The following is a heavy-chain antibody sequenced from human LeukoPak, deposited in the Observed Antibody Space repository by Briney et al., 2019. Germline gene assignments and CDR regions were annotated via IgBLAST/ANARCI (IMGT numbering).Heavy chain of an antibody. CDR1: GGSISSGDYY. V-gene: IGHV4-30-4*08. Sequence: PSETLSLTCTVSGGSISSGDYYWSWIRQPPGKGLEWIGYIYYSGSTYYNPSLKSRVTISLDTSKNQFSLKLTSVTAADTAVYYCARLVSYYDSSGTTLYYFDYWGQGTLVTVSS. D-gene: IGHD3-22*01. CDR2: IYYSGST. CDR3: ARLVSYYDSSGTTLYYFDY. J-gene: IGHJ4*02.